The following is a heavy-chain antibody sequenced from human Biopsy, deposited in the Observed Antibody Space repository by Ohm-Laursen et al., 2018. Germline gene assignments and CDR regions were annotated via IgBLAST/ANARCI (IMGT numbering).Heavy chain of an antibody. Sequence: SLRLSCTAAGFTFDDYALHWVRQAPGPGLEWVSGISWNSGNIGYADSVKGRFTISRDNAKNSVYLQMNSLRAEDTAFYYCAKDLASGSGYYWYFDFWGRGTLVTVSS. CDR1: GFTFDDYA. J-gene: IGHJ2*01. CDR2: ISWNSGNI. D-gene: IGHD3-22*01. CDR3: AKDLASGSGYYWYFDF. V-gene: IGHV3-9*01.